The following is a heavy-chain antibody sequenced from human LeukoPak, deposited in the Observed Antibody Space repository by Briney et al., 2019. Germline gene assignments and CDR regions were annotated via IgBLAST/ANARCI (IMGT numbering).Heavy chain of an antibody. CDR2: IKSKTDGGTT. Sequence: PGGSLRLSCAASGFTFSSYAMSWVRQAPGKGLQWVGLIKSKTDGGTTDYAAPVKGRFTISRDDSKNTLYLQMNSLKTEDTAVYYCTTAGLGRWGQGTLVTVSS. CDR3: TTAGLGR. V-gene: IGHV3-15*01. D-gene: IGHD3/OR15-3a*01. CDR1: GFTFSSYA. J-gene: IGHJ4*02.